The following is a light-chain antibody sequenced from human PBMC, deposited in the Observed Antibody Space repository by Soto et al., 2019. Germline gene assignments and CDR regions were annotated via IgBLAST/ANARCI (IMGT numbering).Light chain of an antibody. CDR1: SSDVGGYNF. Sequence: QPVLTQPPSASGSPGQSVTISCTGTSSDVGGYNFVSWYQQYPGKAPKLIIYEVTKRPSGVPARFSGSKSGNTASLTVSGLQAEDEADYYCKSYVGDNTVVFGGGTKLTVL. J-gene: IGLJ2*01. V-gene: IGLV2-8*01. CDR2: EVT. CDR3: KSYVGDNTVV.